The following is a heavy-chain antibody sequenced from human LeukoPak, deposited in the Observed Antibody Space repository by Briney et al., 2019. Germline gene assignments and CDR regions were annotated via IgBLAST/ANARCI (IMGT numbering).Heavy chain of an antibody. J-gene: IGHJ5*01. CDR3: ASANYSDYGGGFDC. D-gene: IGHD4-11*01. Sequence: LPGGSLRLSCAASGFTVDGNYMNWVRQAPGKGLEWVSRISRSDILYYADSVKGRFTISRDNSRGTLYLQMNSLRAEDTATYYCASANYSDYGGGFDCWGRGTLVTVSS. CDR2: ISRSDIL. CDR1: GFTVDGNY. V-gene: IGHV3-66*01.